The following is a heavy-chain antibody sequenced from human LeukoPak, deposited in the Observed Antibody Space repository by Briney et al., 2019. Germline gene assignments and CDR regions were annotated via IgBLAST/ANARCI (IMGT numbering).Heavy chain of an antibody. D-gene: IGHD3-10*01. CDR3: SSPRVVRGIIPMDV. Sequence: GGSLRLSCAASGFTFRSYSMNWVRQAPGKGLERVSYISSSGTTIYYADSVKGRFTVSRDNAKNSLYLQINSLRAEDTAVYYCSSPRVVRGIIPMDVWGKGTTVTVSS. CDR1: GFTFRSYS. CDR2: ISSSGTTI. J-gene: IGHJ6*03. V-gene: IGHV3-48*04.